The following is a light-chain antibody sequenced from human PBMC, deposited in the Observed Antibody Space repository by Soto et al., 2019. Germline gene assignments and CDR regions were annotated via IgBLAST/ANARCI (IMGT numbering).Light chain of an antibody. CDR1: QSVSSNY. CDR3: KQYGTXPFT. Sequence: EIVLTQSPDTLSLSPGEIATLSCRAIQSVSSNYVAWYQQKPGQAPRLLTHCSSSRDTGVPDRFSGRGSGTTFTLVISRLEPEDFAVYYFKQYGTXPFTCGQGTKV. J-gene: IGKJ2*01. CDR2: CSS. V-gene: IGKV3-20*01.